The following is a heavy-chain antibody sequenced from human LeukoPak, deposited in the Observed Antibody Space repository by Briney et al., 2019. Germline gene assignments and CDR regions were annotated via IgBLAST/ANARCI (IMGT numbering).Heavy chain of an antibody. V-gene: IGHV1-24*01. CDR3: ARDGAERPHYMDV. CDR1: GYTLTELS. CDR2: FDPEDGET. J-gene: IGHJ6*03. Sequence: ASVKVSCKVSGYTLTELSMHWVRQAPGKGLEWMGGFDPEDGETIYAQKFQGRVTMTEDTSTDTAYMELRSLTSDDTAMYYCARDGAERPHYMDVWGRGATVTVSS. D-gene: IGHD1-1*01.